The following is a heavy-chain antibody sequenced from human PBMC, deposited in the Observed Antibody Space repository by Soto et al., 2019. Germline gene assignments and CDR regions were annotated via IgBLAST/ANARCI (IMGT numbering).Heavy chain of an antibody. V-gene: IGHV1-2*04. CDR1: GDSFNDYY. CDR2: INPNSGVT. J-gene: IGHJ6*03. D-gene: IGHD5-12*01. Sequence: QVQLVQSGAEVRKPGASVTVSCRSSGDSFNDYYIHWVRQAPGQGLEWMGWINPNSGVTKYAQKLQGWVSRTRDTSIRTVYMQMCRLTSDDTAVYYCARESGGATATLDYYYFYMDVWGTGTTVTVSS. CDR3: ARESGGATATLDYYYFYMDV.